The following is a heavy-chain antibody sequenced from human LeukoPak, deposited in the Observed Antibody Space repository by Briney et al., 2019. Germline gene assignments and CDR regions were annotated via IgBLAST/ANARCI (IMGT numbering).Heavy chain of an antibody. D-gene: IGHD4-23*01. V-gene: IGHV3-48*01. J-gene: IGHJ4*02. Sequence: GGSLRLSCAASGFTFSSYSMNWVRQAPGKGLEWVSYISGSSSTIYYADSVKGRFTISRDNAKNSLYVQMNSLRAEDTAVYYCAREGPRGNSQFDYWGQGTLVTVSS. CDR2: ISGSSSTI. CDR1: GFTFSSYS. CDR3: AREGPRGNSQFDY.